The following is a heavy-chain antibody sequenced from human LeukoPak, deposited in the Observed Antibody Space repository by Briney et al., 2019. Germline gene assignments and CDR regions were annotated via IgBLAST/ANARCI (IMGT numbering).Heavy chain of an antibody. CDR3: AKVVLVGAIFGPGY. J-gene: IGHJ4*02. CDR1: GFTSCSYG. V-gene: IGHV3-23*01. D-gene: IGHD1-26*01. CDR2: ISPSGRTT. Sequence: GGSLRLSCAASGFTSCSYGMSWVRQAPGKGLEWVSAISPSGRTTDYVDSVKGRFTISRDNSKNTLYLQMNSLRAEDTAVYYCAKVVLVGAIFGPGYWGQGTLVTVSS.